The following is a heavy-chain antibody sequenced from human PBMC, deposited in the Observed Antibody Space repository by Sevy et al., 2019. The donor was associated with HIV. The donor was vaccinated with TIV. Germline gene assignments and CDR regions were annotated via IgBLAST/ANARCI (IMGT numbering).Heavy chain of an antibody. Sequence: ASVKVSCKASGYTFTGYYMHWVRQAPGQGLEWMGWINPNSGGTNYAQKFQGRVTMTRDTSISTAYMELGRLRSDDTAVYYCARSPQYSSSLGGSRLAFDIWGQGTMVTVSS. V-gene: IGHV1-2*02. J-gene: IGHJ3*02. D-gene: IGHD6-6*01. CDR1: GYTFTGYY. CDR3: ARSPQYSSSLGGSRLAFDI. CDR2: INPNSGGT.